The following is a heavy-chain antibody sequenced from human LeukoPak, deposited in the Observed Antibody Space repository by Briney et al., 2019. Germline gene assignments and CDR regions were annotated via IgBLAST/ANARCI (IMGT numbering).Heavy chain of an antibody. Sequence: PGRSLRLSCAASGFTFSDDNMHWVRQAPGKGLEWVSVIYSGGSTYYADSVKGRFTISRDNSKNTLYLQMNSLRAEDTAVYYCARLVVAATRYFDYWGQGTLVTVSS. V-gene: IGHV3-66*04. CDR1: GFTFSDDN. D-gene: IGHD2-15*01. J-gene: IGHJ4*02. CDR2: IYSGGST. CDR3: ARLVVAATRYFDY.